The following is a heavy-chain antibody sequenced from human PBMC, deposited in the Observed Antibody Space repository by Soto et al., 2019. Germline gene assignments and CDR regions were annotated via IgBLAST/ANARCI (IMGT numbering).Heavy chain of an antibody. D-gene: IGHD5-18*01. V-gene: IGHV3-23*01. J-gene: IGHJ4*02. CDR2: ITGSAGST. CDR3: VRSKGGYSYGTPFDY. Sequence: PVQPLDSPSAITGSAGSTYYADSVEGRFTISRDISKNSLYLQMNSLRPEDTALYYCVRSKGGYSYGTPFDYWGQGTLVTVSS.